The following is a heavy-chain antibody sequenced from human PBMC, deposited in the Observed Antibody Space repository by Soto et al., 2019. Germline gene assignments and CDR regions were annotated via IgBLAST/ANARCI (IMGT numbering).Heavy chain of an antibody. Sequence: QVQLQESGPGLVRPSETLSLTCTVSGASLTSGSYYWSWVRQPPGKGLEWIAYIYRSGSTNYNPSLKIRATISVDTSKNQFSLRLTSVTPSGTAMYYCARWKYSYADLPGDWLDSWGHGTLVTVSS. CDR1: GASLTSGSYY. V-gene: IGHV4-61*01. D-gene: IGHD3-16*01. J-gene: IGHJ5*01. CDR2: IYRSGST. CDR3: ARWKYSYADLPGDWLDS.